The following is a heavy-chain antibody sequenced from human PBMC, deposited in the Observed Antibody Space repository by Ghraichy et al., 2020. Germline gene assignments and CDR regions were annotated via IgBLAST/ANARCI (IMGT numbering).Heavy chain of an antibody. J-gene: IGHJ4*02. CDR3: AKEWTGAARRSGFDY. CDR2: ISGSGGST. D-gene: IGHD6-6*01. CDR1: GFTFSSYA. V-gene: IGHV3-23*01. Sequence: LSLTCAASGFTFSSYAMSWVRQAPGKGLEWVSAISGSGGSTYYADSVKGRFTISRDNSKNTLYLQMNSLRAEDTAVYYCAKEWTGAARRSGFDYWGQGTLVTVSS.